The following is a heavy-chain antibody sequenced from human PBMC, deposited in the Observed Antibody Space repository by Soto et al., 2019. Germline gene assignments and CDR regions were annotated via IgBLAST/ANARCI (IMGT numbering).Heavy chain of an antibody. Sequence: EVQLVESGGGSIQPGRSLRLSCAASGLTFDNFGMHWVRQVPGKGLEWVSSISWNSGSRGYADSVKGRFTISRDNARNSLYLEMNSLRDEDTALYYCAKDADDYGDSNIDHWGQGAQVTVSS. V-gene: IGHV3-9*01. CDR3: AKDADDYGDSNIDH. CDR1: GLTFDNFG. CDR2: ISWNSGSR. D-gene: IGHD4-17*01. J-gene: IGHJ4*02.